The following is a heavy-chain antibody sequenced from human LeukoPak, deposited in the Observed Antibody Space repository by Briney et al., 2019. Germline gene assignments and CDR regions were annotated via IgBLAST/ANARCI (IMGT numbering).Heavy chain of an antibody. CDR1: GGTFSSYA. CDR3: AREYRPPNWFDP. V-gene: IGHV1-69*13. Sequence: SVKVSCKASGGTFSSYAISWVRQAPGQGLEWMGGIIPIFGTANYAQKFQGRVTITADESTSTAYMELRSLRSDDTAVYYCAREYRPPNWFDPWGQGTLVTVSS. J-gene: IGHJ5*02. D-gene: IGHD1-1*01. CDR2: IIPIFGTA.